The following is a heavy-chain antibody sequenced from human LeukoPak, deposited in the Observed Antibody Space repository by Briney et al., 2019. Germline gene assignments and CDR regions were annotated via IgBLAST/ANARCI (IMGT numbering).Heavy chain of an antibody. Sequence: SETLSLTCAVSGVSISSNLWWTWVRQPPGKGLEWIAEIHHSGSINYNPSLKSRVTISVDKAKNQFSLNLNSVTAADTAVYYCAREPMRSSPGLGYWGQGTLVTVSS. CDR1: GVSISSNLW. D-gene: IGHD1-26*01. CDR2: IHHSGSI. J-gene: IGHJ4*02. V-gene: IGHV4-4*02. CDR3: AREPMRSSPGLGY.